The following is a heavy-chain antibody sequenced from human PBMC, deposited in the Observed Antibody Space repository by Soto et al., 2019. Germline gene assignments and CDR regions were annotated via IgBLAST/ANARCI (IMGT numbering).Heavy chain of an antibody. CDR1: GFTFSSYG. CDR3: ARLGYDYSGEYFQY. Sequence: PGGSLRLSCAASGFTFSSYGMHWVRQSPGKGPEWVAVIWYDGSNKYYADTVRGRFTISRDNSKNTLYLQMNSLRAEDTAVYYCARLGYDYSGEYFQYCSQRTLDTGSA. J-gene: IGHJ1*01. CDR2: IWYDGSNK. V-gene: IGHV3-33*01. D-gene: IGHD4-4*01.